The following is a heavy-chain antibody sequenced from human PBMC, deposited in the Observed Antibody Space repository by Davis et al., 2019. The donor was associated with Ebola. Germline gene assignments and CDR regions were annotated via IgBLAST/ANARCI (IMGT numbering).Heavy chain of an antibody. V-gene: IGHV3-48*04. CDR1: GFPLSGFS. CDR2: ITSFGTT. J-gene: IGHJ5*02. CDR3: ARRAWFDP. Sequence: GESLKISCAASGFPLSGFSMNWVRQAPGQGLEWVAYITSFGTTYYADSVKGRFTISRDNAKNSLYLQMNSLRAEDTAVYYCARRAWFDPWGQGTLVTVSS.